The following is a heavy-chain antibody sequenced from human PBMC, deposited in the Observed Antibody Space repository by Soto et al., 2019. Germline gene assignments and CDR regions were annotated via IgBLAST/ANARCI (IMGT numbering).Heavy chain of an antibody. J-gene: IGHJ6*02. CDR1: GGSISSGDYY. D-gene: IGHD2-8*01. Sequence: QVQLQESGPGLVKPSQTLSLTCTVSGGSISSGDYYWSWIRQPPGKGLEWIGYIYYSGSTYYNPSRKRRLTTSVDPPKTQFSLQLSSVPAAYTAVYYCARPRAYCTHGVCYSGYYYGMDVWGQGTTVTVSS. CDR3: ARPRAYCTHGVCYSGYYYGMDV. V-gene: IGHV4-30-4*01. CDR2: IYYSGST.